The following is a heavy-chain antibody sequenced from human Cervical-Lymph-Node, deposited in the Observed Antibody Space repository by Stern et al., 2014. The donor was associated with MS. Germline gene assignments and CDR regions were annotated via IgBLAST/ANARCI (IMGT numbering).Heavy chain of an antibody. CDR3: ARVQGFGELYYYFDY. Sequence: EVQLVESGGGLVKPGGPLRLSCAASGFTFSSYSMNWVRQAPGKGLEWVSSISSRSSYIYYADSVKGRFTISRDNAKNSLYLQMNSLRAEDTAVYYCARVQGFGELYYYFDYWGQGTLVTVSS. CDR2: ISSRSSYI. V-gene: IGHV3-21*01. D-gene: IGHD3-10*01. J-gene: IGHJ4*02. CDR1: GFTFSSYS.